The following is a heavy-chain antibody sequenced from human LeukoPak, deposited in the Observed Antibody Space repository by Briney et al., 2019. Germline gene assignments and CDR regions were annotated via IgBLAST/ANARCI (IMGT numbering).Heavy chain of an antibody. CDR1: GGSISSGDYY. D-gene: IGHD2-2*01. Sequence: SQTLSLTCTVSGGSISSGDYYWSWIRQPPGKGLEWIGYIYYSGSTYYNPSLKSRVTISVDTSKNQFSLKLSSVTAADTAVYYCAREDIVVVPAADAYYYYCYMDVWGKGTTVTVSS. V-gene: IGHV4-30-4*08. CDR2: IYYSGST. J-gene: IGHJ6*03. CDR3: AREDIVVVPAADAYYYYCYMDV.